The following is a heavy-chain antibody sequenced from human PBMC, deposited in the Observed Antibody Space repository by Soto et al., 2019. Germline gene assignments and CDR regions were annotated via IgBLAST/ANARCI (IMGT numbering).Heavy chain of an antibody. D-gene: IGHD6-13*01. CDR3: ARARAAAGSINY. Sequence: SETLSLTCAVYGGSFSGYYWSWIRQPPGKGLEWIGEINHSGSTNYNPSLKSRVTISVDTSKNQFSLKLSSVTAADTAVYYCARARAAAGSINYWGQGTLVTVS. V-gene: IGHV4-34*01. CDR1: GGSFSGYY. J-gene: IGHJ4*02. CDR2: INHSGST.